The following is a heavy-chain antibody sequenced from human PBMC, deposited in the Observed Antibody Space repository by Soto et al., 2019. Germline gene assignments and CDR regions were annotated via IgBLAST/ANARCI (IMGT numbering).Heavy chain of an antibody. J-gene: IGHJ6*02. CDR3: AKDGLRWGLEWLLDYYYGMDV. V-gene: IGHV3-30*18. CDR2: ISYDGSNK. D-gene: IGHD3-3*01. Sequence: GGSLRLSCAASGFTFSSYGMHWVRQAPGKGLEWVAVISYDGSNKYYADSVKGRFTISRDNSKNTLYLQMNSLRAEDTAVYYCAKDGLRWGLEWLLDYYYGMDVWGQGTTVTISS. CDR1: GFTFSSYG.